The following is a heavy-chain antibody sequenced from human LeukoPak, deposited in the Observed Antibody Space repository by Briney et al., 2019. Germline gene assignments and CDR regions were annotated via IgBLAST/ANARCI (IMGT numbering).Heavy chain of an antibody. CDR1: GFTFSDYY. V-gene: IGHV3-11*01. Sequence: RGSLRLSCAASGFTFSDYYMSWIRQAPGKGLEWVSYISSSGDAIYSAVSVKGRFTISRDNAKDSLYLQMDSLRAEDTAVYYCVRDPRGSYPFDYWGQGSLVTVSS. CDR3: VRDPRGSYPFDY. CDR2: ISSSGDAI. J-gene: IGHJ4*02. D-gene: IGHD1-26*01.